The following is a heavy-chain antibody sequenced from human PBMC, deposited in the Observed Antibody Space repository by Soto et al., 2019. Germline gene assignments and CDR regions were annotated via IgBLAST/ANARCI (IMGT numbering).Heavy chain of an antibody. CDR2: INSDGSTT. J-gene: IGHJ5*02. CDR1: GFTFSTYW. V-gene: IGHV3-74*01. Sequence: EVQLVESGGGLVQPGGSLRLSCAASGFTFSTYWMHWVRQVPGKGLVWVSRINSDGSTTSYADSVKGRFTISRDNAKNTLSLQMNSLSAEDTAVYYCAGGVATLLAWGQGTLVTVSS. D-gene: IGHD5-12*01. CDR3: AGGVATLLA.